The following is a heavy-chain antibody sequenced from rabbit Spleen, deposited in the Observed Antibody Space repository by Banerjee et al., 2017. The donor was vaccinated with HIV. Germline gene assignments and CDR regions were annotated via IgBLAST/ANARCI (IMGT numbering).Heavy chain of an antibody. V-gene: IGHV1S43*01. J-gene: IGHJ4*01. Sequence: QEQLVESGGGLVQPGGSLKLSCKASGFDFSSYYYMCWVRQAPGKGLEWIACIYNGDGSTYYASWPKGRFTISRSTSLNTVDLKMTSLTAADTATYCCARDLAGVIGWNFSLWGPGTLV. CDR3: ARDLAGVIGWNFSL. CDR1: GFDFSSYYY. CDR2: IYNGDGST. D-gene: IGHD4-1*01.